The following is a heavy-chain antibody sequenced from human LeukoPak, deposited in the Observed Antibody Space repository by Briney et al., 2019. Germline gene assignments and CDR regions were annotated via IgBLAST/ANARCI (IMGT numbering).Heavy chain of an antibody. CDR1: GFTFSSYA. D-gene: IGHD5-24*01. V-gene: IGHV3-23*01. CDR2: ISGSGGSI. Sequence: GGSLRLSCAASGFTFSSYAMSWVRQAPGKGLEWVSAISGSGGSIYYADSVKGRFTISRDNSKNTLYLQMNSLRAEDTAVYYCAKDRDGYTQEDAFDIWGRGTMVTVSS. CDR3: AKDRDGYTQEDAFDI. J-gene: IGHJ3*02.